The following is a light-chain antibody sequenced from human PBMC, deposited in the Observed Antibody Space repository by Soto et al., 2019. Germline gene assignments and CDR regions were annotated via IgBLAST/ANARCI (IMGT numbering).Light chain of an antibody. CDR1: QDIRNE. J-gene: IGKJ1*01. Sequence: AIQMTQSPSSLSAFVGDRVTITCRARQDIRNELGWYQQKPGKAPKLLIYSASSLQSGVPSRFSGSGSGTHFTLTISSLQPEDFATYYCLQDHNYPRTFGQGTKVEIK. V-gene: IGKV1-6*01. CDR3: LQDHNYPRT. CDR2: SAS.